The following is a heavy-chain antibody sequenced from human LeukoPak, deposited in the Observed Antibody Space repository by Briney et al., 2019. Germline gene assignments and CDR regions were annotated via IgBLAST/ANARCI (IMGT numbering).Heavy chain of an antibody. J-gene: IGHJ4*02. CDR2: IGGSGDRT. D-gene: IGHD6-19*01. CDR1: GLTFSSYA. V-gene: IGHV3-23*01. CDR3: AKDPVVYHGGSGWHYFDY. Sequence: GGSLRLSCSVSGLTFSSYAMSWLRQAPGRGPEWVSTIGGSGDRTYYADSVKGRFTISRDNSKNTLYLQMNSLRAEDTAPYYCAKDPVVYHGGSGWHYFDYWGQGTLVTVSS.